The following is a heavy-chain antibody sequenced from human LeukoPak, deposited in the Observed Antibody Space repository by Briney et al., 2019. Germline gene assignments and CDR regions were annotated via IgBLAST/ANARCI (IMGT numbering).Heavy chain of an antibody. CDR2: IKQDGSEK. D-gene: IGHD2-21*01. Sequence: GGSLRLSCAASGFTFSSYWMSWVRQAPGKGLEWVANIKQDGSEKYYVDSVKGRFTISKDNAENSLYLQMNSLRVEDTAVYYCARVVFPSRVSDYWGKGTLVTVSS. J-gene: IGHJ4*02. CDR3: ARVVFPSRVSDY. CDR1: GFTFSSYW. V-gene: IGHV3-7*01.